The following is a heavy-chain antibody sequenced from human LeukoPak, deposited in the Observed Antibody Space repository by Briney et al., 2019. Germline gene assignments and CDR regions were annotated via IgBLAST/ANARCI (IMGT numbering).Heavy chain of an antibody. CDR1: GFTVSSNY. Sequence: GGSLRLSCAASGFTVSSNYMSWVRQAPGKGLEWVANIKQDGSEKYYVDSVKGRFTISRDNAKNSLYLQMNSLRAEDTAVYYCARVPAMVIYYFDYWGQGTLVTVSS. CDR2: IKQDGSEK. D-gene: IGHD5-18*01. V-gene: IGHV3-7*01. CDR3: ARVPAMVIYYFDY. J-gene: IGHJ4*02.